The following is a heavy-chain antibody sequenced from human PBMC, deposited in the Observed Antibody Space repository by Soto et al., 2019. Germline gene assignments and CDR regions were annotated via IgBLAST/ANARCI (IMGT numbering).Heavy chain of an antibody. V-gene: IGHV3-23*01. Sequence: EVPLLESGGGLVQPGGSLRLSCAASGFTFSSYAMNWVRQAPGKGLEWVSVISGSGGSTYYADSVKGRFTIASDNSKNTLYLQMNSLRAEDTAVYYCAKRTVGWYFDLWGRGTLVTVSS. CDR3: AKRTVGWYFDL. CDR1: GFTFSSYA. J-gene: IGHJ2*01. D-gene: IGHD4-17*01. CDR2: ISGSGGST.